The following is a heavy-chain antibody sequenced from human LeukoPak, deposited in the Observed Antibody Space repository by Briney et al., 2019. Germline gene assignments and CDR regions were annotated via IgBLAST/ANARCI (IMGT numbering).Heavy chain of an antibody. J-gene: IGHJ4*02. CDR2: IYPGDSDT. CDR3: ARPFGSSSWYSDYYFDY. D-gene: IGHD6-13*01. CDR1: GYSFTSYW. Sequence: KRGESLKISCKGSGYSFTSYWIGWVRQMPGKGLEWMGIIYPGDSDTRYSPSFQGQVTISADKSISTAYLQWSSLKASDTAMYYCARPFGSSSWYSDYYFDYWGQGTLVTVSS. V-gene: IGHV5-51*01.